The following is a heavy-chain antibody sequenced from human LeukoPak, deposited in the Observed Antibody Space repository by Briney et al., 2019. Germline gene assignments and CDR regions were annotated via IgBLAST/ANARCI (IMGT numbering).Heavy chain of an antibody. D-gene: IGHD2-2*01. J-gene: IGHJ3*02. CDR2: ISSSSSYI. V-gene: IGHV3-21*01. CDR3: ARPVVPASARRAFDI. Sequence: GGSLRLSCAASGFTFSSYSMNWFRQAPGKGLEWVSSISSSSSYIYYADSVKGRFTISRDNAKNSLYLQMNSLRAEDTAVYYCARPVVPASARRAFDIWGQGTMVTVS. CDR1: GFTFSSYS.